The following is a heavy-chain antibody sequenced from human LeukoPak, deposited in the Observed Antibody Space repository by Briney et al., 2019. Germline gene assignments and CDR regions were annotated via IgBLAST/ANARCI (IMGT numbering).Heavy chain of an antibody. J-gene: IGHJ4*02. CDR1: GFTFSSYS. V-gene: IGHV3-48*04. Sequence: GGSLRLSCAASGFTFSSYSMNWVRQAPGKGLEWVSYISSSSSTIYYADSVKGRFTISRDNAKNSLYLQMNSLRAEDTAVYYCAREPPLSYDILTEGGIDYWGQGTLVIVSS. D-gene: IGHD3-9*01. CDR2: ISSSSSTI. CDR3: AREPPLSYDILTEGGIDY.